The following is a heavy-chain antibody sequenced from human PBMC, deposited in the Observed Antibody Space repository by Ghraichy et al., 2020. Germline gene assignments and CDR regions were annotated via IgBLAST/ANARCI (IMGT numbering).Heavy chain of an antibody. CDR3: ARDKDWALDA. V-gene: IGHV3-23*01. CDR2: IDTTTRRT. D-gene: IGHD3-9*01. J-gene: IGHJ5*02. Sequence: GESLNISCAGSGFTFSSCAMSWVRQAPGKGLEWVSYIDTTTRRTYYADSVKGRFTISRDDSKNSLYLQMNRLRDDDTAIYYCARDKDWALDAWGQGVLVSVSS. CDR1: GFTFSSCA.